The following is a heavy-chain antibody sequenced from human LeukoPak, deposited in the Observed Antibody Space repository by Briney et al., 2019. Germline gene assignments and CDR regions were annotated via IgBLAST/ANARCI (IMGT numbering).Heavy chain of an antibody. Sequence: PSQTLSLTCAVSGGSISSGGYSWSWIRQPPGKGLEWIGYIYHSGSTYYNPSLKSRVTISVDRSKNQFSLKLSSVTAADTAVYYCARGVAAIGYGMDVWGQGTTVTVSS. CDR3: ARGVAAIGYGMDV. V-gene: IGHV4-30-2*01. CDR2: IYHSGST. D-gene: IGHD2-15*01. CDR1: GGSISSGGYS. J-gene: IGHJ6*02.